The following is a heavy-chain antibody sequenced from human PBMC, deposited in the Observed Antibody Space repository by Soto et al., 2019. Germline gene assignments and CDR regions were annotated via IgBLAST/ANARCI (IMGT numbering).Heavy chain of an antibody. CDR2: ISAYNGNT. J-gene: IGHJ6*02. V-gene: IGHV1-18*04. Sequence: ASVKVSCKASGYTFTSYGISWVRQAPGQGLEWMGWISAYNGNTNYAQKLQGRVTMTTDTSTSTAYMELRSLRSDDTAVYYFARDKPQLPTYSSGWYRFYYYYGMDVWGQGTTVTVSS. CDR3: ARDKPQLPTYSSGWYRFYYYYGMDV. CDR1: GYTFTSYG. D-gene: IGHD6-19*01.